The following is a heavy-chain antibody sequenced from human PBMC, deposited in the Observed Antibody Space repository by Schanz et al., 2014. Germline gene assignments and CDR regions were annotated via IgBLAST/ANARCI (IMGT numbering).Heavy chain of an antibody. J-gene: IGHJ6*03. Sequence: EVQLVESGGGLAQPGGSLRLSCAASGITFSGYSMNWVRQAPGKGLEWVSYISGSSSTKYYADSVKGRFTISRDNAKNSLYLQLSSLQGEDTAVYFCARVVFFCDSSSCMNFYYMDVWGKGTTVTVSS. CDR1: GITFSGYS. CDR2: ISGSSSTK. CDR3: ARVVFFCDSSSCMNFYYMDV. D-gene: IGHD2-21*01. V-gene: IGHV3-48*04.